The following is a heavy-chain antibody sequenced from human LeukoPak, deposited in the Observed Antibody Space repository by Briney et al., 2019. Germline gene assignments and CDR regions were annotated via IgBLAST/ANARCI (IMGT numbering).Heavy chain of an antibody. CDR3: ARGSGIAAAGTTDEDWFDP. D-gene: IGHD6-13*01. CDR2: IIPIFGIA. J-gene: IGHJ5*02. Sequence: GSSVKLSCKASGGTFSSYAISWVRQAPGQGLEWMGRIIPIFGIANYAQKFQGRVTITADKSTSTAYMELSSLRSEDTAVYYCARGSGIAAAGTTDEDWFDPWGQGTLVTVSS. CDR1: GGTFSSYA. V-gene: IGHV1-69*04.